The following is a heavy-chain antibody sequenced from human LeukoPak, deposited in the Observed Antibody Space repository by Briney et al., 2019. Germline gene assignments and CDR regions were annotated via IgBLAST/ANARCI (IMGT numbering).Heavy chain of an antibody. CDR1: GYTFTSYY. Sequence: ASVKVSYKASGYTFTSYYMHWVRQAPGQGLEWMGLINPTGGSTGYAQKFQGRVTMTSDMSTSTDYTELSSLRSEDTAIYYCARDNSVGDNAWWFDPWGQGTLVTVSS. D-gene: IGHD1-26*01. CDR2: INPTGGST. V-gene: IGHV1-46*01. CDR3: ARDNSVGDNAWWFDP. J-gene: IGHJ5*02.